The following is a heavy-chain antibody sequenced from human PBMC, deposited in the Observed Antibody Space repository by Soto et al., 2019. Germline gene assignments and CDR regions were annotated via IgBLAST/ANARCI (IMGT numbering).Heavy chain of an antibody. Sequence: SETLSLTCTVSGGSIISGYWSWIRQPPGKGLEWIGYISYSGNTNYNPSLKSRVTMSVDTPKNQFSLRLSSVTTADTAVYYCAGLRGYAGSPIDYWGQGTLVPVSS. CDR1: GGSIISGY. J-gene: IGHJ4*02. V-gene: IGHV4-59*01. D-gene: IGHD2-15*01. CDR2: ISYSGNT. CDR3: AGLRGYAGSPIDY.